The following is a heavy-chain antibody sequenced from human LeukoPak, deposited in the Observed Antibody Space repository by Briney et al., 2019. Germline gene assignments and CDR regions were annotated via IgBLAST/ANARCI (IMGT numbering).Heavy chain of an antibody. J-gene: IGHJ5*02. D-gene: IGHD3-9*01. CDR3: ARAQEGTYYDILTGYYREIGSRFDP. CDR2: INPSGGST. Sequence: GASVKVSCKTSGYTFTDYYLHWVRQAPGQGLEWMGIINPSGGSTSYAQKFQGRVTMTRDTSTSTVYMELSSLRSEDTAVYYCARAQEGTYYDILTGYYREIGSRFDPWGQGTLVTVSS. V-gene: IGHV1-46*01. CDR1: GYTFTDYY.